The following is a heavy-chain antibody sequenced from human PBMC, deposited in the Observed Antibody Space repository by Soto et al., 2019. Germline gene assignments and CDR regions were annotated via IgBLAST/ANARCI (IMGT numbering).Heavy chain of an antibody. J-gene: IGHJ6*02. CDR1: GFTFSSYS. D-gene: IGHD6-19*01. V-gene: IGHV3-21*01. Sequence: LRLSCAASGFTFSSYSMNWVRQAPGKGLEWVSSISSSSSYIYYADSVKGRFTISRDNAKNSLYLQMNSLRAEDTAVYYCARDRVAVAGDYYYYGMDVWGQGTTVTVSS. CDR2: ISSSSSYI. CDR3: ARDRVAVAGDYYYYGMDV.